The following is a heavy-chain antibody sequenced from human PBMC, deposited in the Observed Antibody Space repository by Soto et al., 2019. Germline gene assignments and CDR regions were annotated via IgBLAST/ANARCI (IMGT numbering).Heavy chain of an antibody. CDR1: GYTFTRYG. J-gene: IGHJ6*02. V-gene: IGHV1-18*01. D-gene: IGHD2-21*02. CDR2: INTYNGDT. Sequence: QVELVQSGAEVKKPGASVKVSCKASGYTFTRYGISWVRQAPGQGLEWIGWINTYNGDTSYAQQLQGRVTMTTDTSTSPAYLELRSPTSDDTAVFYCARDEYGGDSGYAMDVWGQGTTVTVSS. CDR3: ARDEYGGDSGYAMDV.